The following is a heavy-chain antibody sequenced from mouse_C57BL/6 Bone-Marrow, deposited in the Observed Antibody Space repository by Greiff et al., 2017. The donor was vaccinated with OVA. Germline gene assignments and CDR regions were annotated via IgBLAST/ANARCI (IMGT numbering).Heavy chain of an antibody. Sequence: QVQLQQSGPGLVQPSQSLSITCTVSGFSLTSYGVHWVRQSPGKGLEWMGVIWSGGSTDYNAALISRLSISKDNSKSQVFFKMNSLQADDTAIYYCARNPFYWYFDVWGTGTTVTVSS. CDR3: ARNPFYWYFDV. CDR1: GFSLTSYG. J-gene: IGHJ1*03. V-gene: IGHV2-2*01. CDR2: IWSGGST.